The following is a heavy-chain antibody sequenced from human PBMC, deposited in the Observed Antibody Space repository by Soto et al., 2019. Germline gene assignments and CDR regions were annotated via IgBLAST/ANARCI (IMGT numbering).Heavy chain of an antibody. V-gene: IGHV1-18*01. CDR3: ARERHEYSRGWYGVDY. D-gene: IGHD6-19*01. J-gene: IGHJ4*02. Sequence: QVQLVQSGPEVKQPGASVKVSCNVSGYTFTSYGISWVRQAPGQGLEWMGWISVYNGNTNYAQKLQDRITVTADTSTNTVYMELRSLRSDDPAVYYCARERHEYSRGWYGVDYWGRGTLVTVSS. CDR1: GYTFTSYG. CDR2: ISVYNGNT.